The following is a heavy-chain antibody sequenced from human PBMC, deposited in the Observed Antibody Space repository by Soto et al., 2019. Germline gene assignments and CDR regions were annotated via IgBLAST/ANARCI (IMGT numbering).Heavy chain of an antibody. D-gene: IGHD3-9*01. CDR2: IYWNDDK. J-gene: IGHJ6*02. Sequence: GSGPTLVNPTQPLTLTCTFSGFSLSTGGVAVGWIRQPPGKALEWLALIYWNDDKLYSPSLKTRLTVTKDTSKNQVVLTMTNVGPVDTATYYCAHKLRYLDPMDVWGQGTTVTVSS. CDR1: GFSLSTGGVA. V-gene: IGHV2-5*01. CDR3: AHKLRYLDPMDV.